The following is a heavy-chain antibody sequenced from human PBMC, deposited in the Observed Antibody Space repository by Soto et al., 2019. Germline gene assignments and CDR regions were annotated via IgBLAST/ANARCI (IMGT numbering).Heavy chain of an antibody. CDR3: ARFLVPASRNTDLDY. Sequence: PSETLSLTCTVSGASISSSDYYWGWVRQTPGKGLDWIGNIYYSGTTYYNPSLKSRVTISVDTSKNQFSLKLNSVTAADTAVYYCARFLVPASRNTDLDYWGQGTLVTVSS. V-gene: IGHV4-39*01. D-gene: IGHD2-21*02. J-gene: IGHJ4*02. CDR2: IYYSGTT. CDR1: GASISSSDYY.